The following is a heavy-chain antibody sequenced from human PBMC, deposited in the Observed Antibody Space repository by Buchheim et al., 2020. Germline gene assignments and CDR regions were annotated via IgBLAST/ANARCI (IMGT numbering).Heavy chain of an antibody. Sequence: EVQLVQSGAEVKKPGESLKISCEITGYNFRNNWIAWVRQLTGKGLEWIGVIYPGDSDTRYSPSFQGQVTISVDRSLSADYLEWSSLKASDTAMYYCARASSSVIPAARGMDVCGQGT. V-gene: IGHV5-51*01. CDR1: GYNFRNNW. D-gene: IGHD2-2*01. CDR2: IYPGDSDT. CDR3: ARASSSVIPAARGMDV. J-gene: IGHJ6*02.